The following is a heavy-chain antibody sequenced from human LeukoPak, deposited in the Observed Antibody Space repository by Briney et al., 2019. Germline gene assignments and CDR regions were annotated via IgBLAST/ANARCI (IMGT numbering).Heavy chain of an antibody. CDR2: INHSGST. CDR3: ARGRRGGSSSWYYYYYGMDV. Sequence: PETLSLTCAVYGGSFSGYYWSWIRQPPGKGLEWIGEINHSGSTNYNPSLKSRVTISVDTSKNQFSLKLSSVTAADTAVYYCARGRRGGSSSWYYYYYGMDVWGQGTTVTVSS. D-gene: IGHD6-13*01. CDR1: GGSFSGYY. J-gene: IGHJ6*02. V-gene: IGHV4-34*01.